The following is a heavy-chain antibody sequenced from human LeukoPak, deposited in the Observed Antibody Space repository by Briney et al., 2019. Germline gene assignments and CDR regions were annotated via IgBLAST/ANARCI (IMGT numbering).Heavy chain of an antibody. D-gene: IGHD3-9*01. CDR1: GGTFSSYA. CDR3: ARSYYDILTGYYKSFDY. Sequence: GASVKVSCEASGGTFSSYAISWVRQAPGQGLEWMGGIIPIFGTANYAQKFQGRVTITADESTSTAYMELSSLRSEDTAVYYCARSYYDILTGYYKSFDYWGQGTLVTVSS. CDR2: IIPIFGTA. V-gene: IGHV1-69*13. J-gene: IGHJ4*02.